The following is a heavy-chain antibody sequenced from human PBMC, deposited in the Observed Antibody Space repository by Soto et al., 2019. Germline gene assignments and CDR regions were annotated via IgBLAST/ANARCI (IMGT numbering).Heavy chain of an antibody. CDR1: GFTFSSYS. Sequence: GGSLRLSCAASGFTFSSYSMNWVRQAPGKGLEWVSYISSSSSTIYYADSVKGRFTISRDNAKNSLYLQMNSLRAEDTAVYYCARDGGHAVHYWGQGTLVTVSS. D-gene: IGHD3-10*01. CDR3: ARDGGHAVHY. CDR2: ISSSSSTI. J-gene: IGHJ4*02. V-gene: IGHV3-48*01.